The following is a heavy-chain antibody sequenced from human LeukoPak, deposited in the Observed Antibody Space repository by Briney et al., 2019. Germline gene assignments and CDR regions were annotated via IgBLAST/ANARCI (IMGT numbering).Heavy chain of an antibody. V-gene: IGHV3-21*01. J-gene: IGHJ4*02. Sequence: GSLRLSCAASGFAFSTYSMNWVRQAPGKGLEWVSSITSTSAYIYYADSVKGRFTISRDNAKNSLYLQMNSLRAEDMAVYYCARVAGGSYHFDYWGQGVLVTVSS. D-gene: IGHD1-26*01. CDR1: GFAFSTYS. CDR3: ARVAGGSYHFDY. CDR2: ITSTSAYI.